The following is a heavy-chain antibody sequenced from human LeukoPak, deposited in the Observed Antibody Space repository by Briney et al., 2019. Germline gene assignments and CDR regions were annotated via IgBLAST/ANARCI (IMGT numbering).Heavy chain of an antibody. CDR1: GGTFSSYA. V-gene: IGHV1-69*01. CDR2: IIPIFGTA. J-gene: IGHJ4*02. Sequence: GSSVKVSCKASGGTFSSYAISWVRQAPGQGLEWMGGIIPIFGTANYAQKFQGRVTITADESTSTAYMELSSLRSEDTAVYYCARDDDYGGDSDYWGQGTLVTVSS. D-gene: IGHD4-23*01. CDR3: ARDDDYGGDSDY.